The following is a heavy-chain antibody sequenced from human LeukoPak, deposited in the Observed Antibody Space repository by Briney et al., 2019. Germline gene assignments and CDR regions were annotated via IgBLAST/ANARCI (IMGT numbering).Heavy chain of an antibody. CDR3: ARNRDMVTAIGHPYYYYGMDV. Sequence: PSETLSLTCTVSGGSFSSGSYYWSWIRQPPGKGLEWIGYIYYSGSTNYNPSLKSRVTVSVDTSKNQFSLKLSSVTAADTAVYYCARNRDMVTAIGHPYYYYGMDVWGQGTTVTVSS. V-gene: IGHV4-61*01. D-gene: IGHD2-21*02. J-gene: IGHJ6*02. CDR2: IYYSGST. CDR1: GGSFSSGSYY.